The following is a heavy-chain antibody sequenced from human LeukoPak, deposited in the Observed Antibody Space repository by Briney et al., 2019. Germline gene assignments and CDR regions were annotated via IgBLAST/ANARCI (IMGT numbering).Heavy chain of an antibody. CDR2: INWNNDGI. Sequence: GGSLRLSCVASGFTFSSYWMHWVRRAPGQGLEWVTGINWNNDGIVYAASVKGRFTVSRDNAKNTLYLQMNGLRPEDTAFYYCARDDYNTLGYNFHHWGQGTLVTVSS. D-gene: IGHD1-1*01. CDR3: ARDDYNTLGYNFHH. V-gene: IGHV3-9*01. CDR1: GFTFSSYW. J-gene: IGHJ1*01.